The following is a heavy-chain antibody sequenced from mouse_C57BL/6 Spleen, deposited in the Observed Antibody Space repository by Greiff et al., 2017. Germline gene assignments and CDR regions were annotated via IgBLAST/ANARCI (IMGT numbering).Heavy chain of an antibody. D-gene: IGHD1-1*01. CDR1: GYAFSSSW. CDR2: IYPGDGDT. CDR3: ARGTTVVSYWYFDV. J-gene: IGHJ1*03. V-gene: IGHV1-82*01. Sequence: QVQLQQSGPELVKPGASVKISCKASGYAFSSSWMNWVKQRPGKGLEWIGRIYPGDGDTNYKGKFKGKATLTADKSSSTAYMQLSSLTSEDSAVYFCARGTTVVSYWYFDVWGTGTTVTVSS.